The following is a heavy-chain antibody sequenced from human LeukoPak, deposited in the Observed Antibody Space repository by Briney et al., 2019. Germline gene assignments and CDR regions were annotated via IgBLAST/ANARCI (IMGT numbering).Heavy chain of an antibody. J-gene: IGHJ3*02. CDR2: IYYSGST. CDR3: ARLTWYYDYVWGSYRYVAAFDI. V-gene: IGHV4-59*01. Sequence: PSETLSLTCTVSGGSIRSYYWSWIRQPPGKGLEWIGYIYYSGSTNYNPSLKSRVTISVDTSKNQFSLKLSSVTAADTAVYYCARLTWYYDYVWGSYRYVAAFDIWGQGTMVTVSS. D-gene: IGHD3-16*02. CDR1: GGSIRSYY.